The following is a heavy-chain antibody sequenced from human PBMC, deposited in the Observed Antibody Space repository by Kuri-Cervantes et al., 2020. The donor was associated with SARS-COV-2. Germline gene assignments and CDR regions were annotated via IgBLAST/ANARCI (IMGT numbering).Heavy chain of an antibody. Sequence: ETLSLTCAASGFTFTNYWMHWVRQAPNKGLVWVSGINLDGSITNYADSVKGRFTISRDNAKNTVFLQMNSLRVEDTALYYCARDLRERPDYWGQGTLVTVSS. CDR3: ARDLRERPDY. D-gene: IGHD3-16*01. CDR1: GFTFTNYW. J-gene: IGHJ4*02. CDR2: INLDGSIT. V-gene: IGHV3-74*01.